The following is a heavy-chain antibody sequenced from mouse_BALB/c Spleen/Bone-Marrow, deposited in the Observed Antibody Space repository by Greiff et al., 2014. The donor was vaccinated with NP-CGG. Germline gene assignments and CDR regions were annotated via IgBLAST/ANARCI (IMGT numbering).Heavy chain of an antibody. Sequence: SGAELVEPGAPVKLSCKASGYTFTSYWMNWVKQRPGRGLEWIGRIDPSDSETHYNQKFKDKATLTVDKSSSTAYIQLSSLTSEDSAVYYCARNWVYFDYWGQGTTLTVSS. J-gene: IGHJ2*01. CDR3: ARNWVYFDY. CDR1: GYTFTSYW. V-gene: IGHV1-69*02. CDR2: IDPSDSET. D-gene: IGHD4-1*01.